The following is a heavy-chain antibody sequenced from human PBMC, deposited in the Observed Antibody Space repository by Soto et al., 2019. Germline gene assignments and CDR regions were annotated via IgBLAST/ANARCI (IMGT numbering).Heavy chain of an antibody. J-gene: IGHJ6*02. Sequence: GESLKISCQGPGYSLASYWIGWVRQMPGKDLEWMGIIYPGDSDTRYSPSFQGQVTISADKSLRTAYLQWTSLKASDTALYYCARTRSFTLGFYYDGMDVWGQGTTVTVSS. CDR3: ARTRSFTLGFYYDGMDV. CDR2: IYPGDSDT. D-gene: IGHD6-6*01. V-gene: IGHV5-51*01. CDR1: GYSLASYW.